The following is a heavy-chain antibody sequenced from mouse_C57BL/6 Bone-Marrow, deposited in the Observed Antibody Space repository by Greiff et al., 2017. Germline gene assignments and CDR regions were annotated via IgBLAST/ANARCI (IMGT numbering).Heavy chain of an antibody. D-gene: IGHD1-1*01. V-gene: IGHV1-81*01. CDR3: ARRNDSSGWYYFDY. CDR1: GYTFTSYG. J-gene: IGHJ2*01. Sequence: QVQLQQSGAELARPGASVKLSCKASGYTFTSYGISWVKQRTGQGLEWIGEIYPRSGNTYYNEKFKGKATLTADKSSSTAYMELRSLTSEDSAVYFWARRNDSSGWYYFDYWGQGTTLTVSS. CDR2: IYPRSGNT.